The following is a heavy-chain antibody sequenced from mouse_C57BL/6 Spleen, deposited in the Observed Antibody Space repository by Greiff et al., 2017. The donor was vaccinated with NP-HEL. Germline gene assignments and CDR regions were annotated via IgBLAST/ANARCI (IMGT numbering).Heavy chain of an antibody. CDR1: GYTFTDYN. V-gene: IGHV1-18*01. Sequence: SGPELVKPGASVKIPCKASGYTFTDYNMDWVKQSHGKSLEWIGDINPNNGGTIYNQKFKGKATLTVDKSSSTAYMELRSLTSEDTAVYYCARVGHSNYVSMDYWGQGTSVTVSS. CDR3: ARVGHSNYVSMDY. D-gene: IGHD2-5*01. CDR2: INPNNGGT. J-gene: IGHJ4*01.